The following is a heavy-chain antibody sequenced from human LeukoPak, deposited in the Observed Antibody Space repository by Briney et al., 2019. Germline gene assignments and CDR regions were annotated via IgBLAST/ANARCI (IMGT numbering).Heavy chain of an antibody. CDR3: ARETVVDSSTSRDIKIKHEAFDI. CDR1: GFSFSEYA. V-gene: IGHV3-64*01. CDR2: ITRNGGAR. J-gene: IGHJ3*02. D-gene: IGHD4-23*01. Sequence: GGSLRLSCVGSGFSFSEYAMYWVRHAPGKGLEYVSTITRNGGARDYGNSVAGRFTVSRDNSKSTLYLQMGSLRIEDTAVYYCARETVVDSSTSRDIKIKHEAFDIWGRETVVTVSS.